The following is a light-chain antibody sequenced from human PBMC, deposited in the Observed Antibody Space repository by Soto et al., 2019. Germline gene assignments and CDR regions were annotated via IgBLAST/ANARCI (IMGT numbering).Light chain of an antibody. CDR1: QSVGSN. CDR2: GAS. Sequence: EIVMTQPPATLSVSPGERATLSCRASQSVGSNLAWYQQKPGQAPRLLIYGASTRATGIPARFSGSGSGTEFTLTVSSLQSEDFAVYYCHQYNNWPPGTFGQGTKVE. J-gene: IGKJ1*01. V-gene: IGKV3-15*01. CDR3: HQYNNWPPGT.